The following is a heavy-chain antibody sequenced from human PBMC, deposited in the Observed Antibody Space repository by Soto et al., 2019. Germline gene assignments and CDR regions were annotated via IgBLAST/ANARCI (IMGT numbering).Heavy chain of an antibody. D-gene: IGHD6-13*01. CDR2: ISYDGSNK. CDR1: GFTFSSYA. J-gene: IGHJ4*02. Sequence: GGSLRLSCAASGFTFSSYAMHWVRQAPGKGLEWVAVISYDGSNKYYADSVKDRFTISRDNSKNTLYLLMNSLRAEDTAVYYCARDLGQQLVKGGFDYWGQGTLVTVSS. CDR3: ARDLGQQLVKGGFDY. V-gene: IGHV3-30-3*01.